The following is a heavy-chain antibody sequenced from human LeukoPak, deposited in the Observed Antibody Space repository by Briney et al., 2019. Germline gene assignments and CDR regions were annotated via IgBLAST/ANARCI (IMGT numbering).Heavy chain of an antibody. Sequence: PGGSLRLSCAASGFTFSSYGMHWVRQAPGKGLERVAVIWYDGSNKYYADSVKGRFTISRDNSKNTLYLQMNSLRAEDTAVYYCARVEAAGTHVDYWGQGTLVTVSP. CDR3: ARVEAAGTHVDY. D-gene: IGHD6-13*01. CDR2: IWYDGSNK. J-gene: IGHJ4*02. V-gene: IGHV3-33*01. CDR1: GFTFSSYG.